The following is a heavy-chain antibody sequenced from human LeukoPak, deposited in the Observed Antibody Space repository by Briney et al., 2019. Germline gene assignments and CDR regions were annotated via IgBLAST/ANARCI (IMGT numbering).Heavy chain of an antibody. Sequence: GASVKVSCKASEGTFSSYAISWVRQAPGQGLEWMGGIIPIFGTANYAQKFQGRVTITTDESTSTAYMELSSLRSEDTAVYYCARARVPAARKAYYYYYYMDVWGKGTTVTVSS. J-gene: IGHJ6*03. CDR3: ARARVPAARKAYYYYYYMDV. CDR2: IIPIFGTA. V-gene: IGHV1-69*05. CDR1: EGTFSSYA. D-gene: IGHD2-2*01.